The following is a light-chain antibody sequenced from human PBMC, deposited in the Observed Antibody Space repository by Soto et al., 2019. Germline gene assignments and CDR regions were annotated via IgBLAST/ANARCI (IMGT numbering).Light chain of an antibody. J-gene: IGKJ4*01. CDR2: AAS. Sequence: DIQMIQSPATLSASVGDRITITCRASENIFKYVAWYQQTSGSAPNLLIYAASDLESGVPSRFSGSRSGTEFILTIDNLQPNDSATYYCQHYNTRSIAFGGGTKVDVK. CDR3: QHYNTRSIA. V-gene: IGKV1-5*01. CDR1: ENIFKY.